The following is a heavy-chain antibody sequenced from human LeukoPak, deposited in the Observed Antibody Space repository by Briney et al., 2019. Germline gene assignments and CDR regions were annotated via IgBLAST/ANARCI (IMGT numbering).Heavy chain of an antibody. V-gene: IGHV3-66*01. CDR1: AFTVSSNH. CDR3: ARGPISSLAFDY. Sequence: GGSLRLSRAASAFTVSSNHMSWVRQAPGKGLEWVSPIYSGGGAYYADSVKGRFTISRDNSKNTLYLQMNSLRAEDTAVYYCARGPISSLAFDYWGQGTLVTVSS. D-gene: IGHD3-16*02. CDR2: IYSGGGA. J-gene: IGHJ4*02.